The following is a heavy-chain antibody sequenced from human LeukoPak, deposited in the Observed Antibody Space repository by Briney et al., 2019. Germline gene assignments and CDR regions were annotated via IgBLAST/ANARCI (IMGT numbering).Heavy chain of an antibody. V-gene: IGHV3-11*06. D-gene: IGHD2-15*01. Sequence: PGGSLRLSCAASGFTFSDYYMSWIRQAPGKGLEWVSYISSSSSYTNYADSVKGRFTISRDNAKNSLYLQMNSLRAEDTAVYYCARIYCSGGSCYPNDAFGIWGQGTMVTVSS. J-gene: IGHJ3*02. CDR2: ISSSSSYT. CDR3: ARIYCSGGSCYPNDAFGI. CDR1: GFTFSDYY.